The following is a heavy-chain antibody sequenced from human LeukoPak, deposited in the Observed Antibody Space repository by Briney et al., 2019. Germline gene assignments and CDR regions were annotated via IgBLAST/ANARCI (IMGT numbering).Heavy chain of an antibody. V-gene: IGHV3-11*04. J-gene: IGHJ4*02. CDR2: ISSSGSTI. CDR1: GFTFSDYY. Sequence: GGSLRLSCAASGFTFSDYYMSWIRQAPGKGLEWVSYISSSGSTIYYADSVKGRFTVSRDNAKNSLYLQMNSLRAEDTAVYYCARAFPYPNYYDTHGCYFDYWGQGTLVTVSS. D-gene: IGHD3-22*01. CDR3: ARAFPYPNYYDTHGCYFDY.